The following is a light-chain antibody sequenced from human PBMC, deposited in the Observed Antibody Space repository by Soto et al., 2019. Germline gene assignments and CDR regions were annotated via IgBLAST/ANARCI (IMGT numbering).Light chain of an antibody. V-gene: IGLV2-14*01. CDR1: SSDVGGYNF. J-gene: IGLJ2*01. CDR2: DVT. Sequence: QSALTQPVSVSGSPGQSITISCTGTSSDVGGYNFVSWYQQHPGKAPKLMIYDVTYRPSGVSNRFSGSKSGNTASLTISGLQAEDEADYYCSSHAGSTLVVFGGGTKLTVL. CDR3: SSHAGSTLVV.